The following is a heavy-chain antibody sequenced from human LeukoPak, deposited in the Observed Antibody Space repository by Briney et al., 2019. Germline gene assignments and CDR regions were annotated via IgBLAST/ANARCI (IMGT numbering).Heavy chain of an antibody. J-gene: IGHJ4*02. CDR1: GFAFSTYW. CDR2: IKEDGSEK. V-gene: IGHV3-7*01. CDR3: ARDSSGYQ. Sequence: GGSLRLSCAASGFAFSTYWMSWVRQAPGKGLEWVANIKEDGSEKYYGDSVKGRFTISRDNTKNSLYLQMNSLRTEDTAVYYCARDSSGYQWGQGTLVTVSS. D-gene: IGHD3-22*01.